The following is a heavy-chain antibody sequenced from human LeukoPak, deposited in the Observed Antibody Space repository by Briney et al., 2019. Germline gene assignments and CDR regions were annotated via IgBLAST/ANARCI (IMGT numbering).Heavy chain of an antibody. CDR2: ICPDGTVT. J-gene: IGHJ4*02. V-gene: IGHV3-74*01. CDR1: GFTLSTYC. Sequence: GGSLRLSCAASGFTLSTYCMHWVRQAPGKGPMWVSRICPDGTVTNYADSVKARFIISRDNARNTVYLQMNSLRVEDTAVYYCVRDFRSADYWGQGTLVTVSS. CDR3: VRDFRSADY.